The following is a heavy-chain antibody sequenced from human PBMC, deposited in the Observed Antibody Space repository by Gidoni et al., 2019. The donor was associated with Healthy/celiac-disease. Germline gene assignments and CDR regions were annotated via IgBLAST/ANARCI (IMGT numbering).Heavy chain of an antibody. D-gene: IGHD6-19*01. V-gene: IGHV1-2*06. Sequence: QVQLVQSGAEVKKPGASVKVSCQASGYTFTGYYMHWVRQAPGQGLEWMGRINPNSGGTNDAQKFQGRVTMTRDTSISTAYMELSRLRSDDTAVYYCARSPLAVADFDYWGQGTLVTVSS. CDR2: INPNSGGT. CDR3: ARSPLAVADFDY. J-gene: IGHJ4*02. CDR1: GYTFTGYY.